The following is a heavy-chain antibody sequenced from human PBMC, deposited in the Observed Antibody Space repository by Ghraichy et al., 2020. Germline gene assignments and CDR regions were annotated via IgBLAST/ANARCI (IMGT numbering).Heavy chain of an antibody. D-gene: IGHD6-19*01. V-gene: IGHV3-74*01. CDR1: GFTFSSYW. CDR3: ARDRYSSGDS. CDR2: IKSDGSIT. J-gene: IGHJ5*02. Sequence: GGSLRLSCAASGFTFSSYWMHWVRQAPGKVLVWVSRIKSDGSITAYADSVKGRFTISRDNAKNTLYLQMNSLTAEDTAVYYCARDRYSSGDSWGQGTLVTVSS.